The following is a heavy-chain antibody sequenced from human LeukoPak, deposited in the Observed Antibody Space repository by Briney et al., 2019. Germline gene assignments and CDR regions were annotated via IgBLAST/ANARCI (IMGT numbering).Heavy chain of an antibody. V-gene: IGHV1-69*06. CDR2: IIPIFGTA. J-gene: IGHJ4*02. D-gene: IGHD3-22*01. CDR1: GGTFSSYA. Sequence: ASVKVSCKASGGTFSSYAISWVRQAPGQGLEWMGGIIPIFGTANYAQKFQGRVTITADKSTSTAYMELSSLRSEDTAVYYCARGQNYYDTNHLGEPFDYWGQGTLVTVSS. CDR3: ARGQNYYDTNHLGEPFDY.